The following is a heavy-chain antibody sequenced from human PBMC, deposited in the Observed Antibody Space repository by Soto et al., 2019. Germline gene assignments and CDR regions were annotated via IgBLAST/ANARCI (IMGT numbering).Heavy chain of an antibody. D-gene: IGHD3-10*01. Sequence: PGGSLRISCAASRFTFSSYSMNWVRQDPGKGLEWVSSISSSSSYIYYADSVKGRFTISRDNAKNSLYLQMNSLRAEDTAVYYCARDKTIFYGSSRLDYYYDVLDFWVQGSTDTGSS. J-gene: IGHJ6*02. CDR2: ISSSSSYI. CDR1: RFTFSSYS. CDR3: ARDKTIFYGSSRLDYYYDVLDF. V-gene: IGHV3-21*01.